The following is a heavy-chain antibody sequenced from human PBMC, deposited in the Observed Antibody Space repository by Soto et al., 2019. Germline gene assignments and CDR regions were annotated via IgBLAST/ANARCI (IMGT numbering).Heavy chain of an antibody. CDR2: IYYSGST. J-gene: IGHJ5*02. D-gene: IGHD3-10*01. Sequence: ETLSLTCTVSGGSISSSSYYGGWIRQPPGKGLEWIGSIYYSGSTYYNPSLKSRVTISVDTSKNQFSLKLSSVTAADTAVYYCARHTDYYGSGTKDWFDPWGQGTLVTVS. V-gene: IGHV4-39*01. CDR3: ARHTDYYGSGTKDWFDP. CDR1: GGSISSSSYY.